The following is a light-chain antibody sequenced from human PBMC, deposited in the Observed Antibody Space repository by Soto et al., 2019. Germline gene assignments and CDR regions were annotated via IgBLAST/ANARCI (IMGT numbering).Light chain of an antibody. Sequence: QSALTQPASVSGSPGQSITIPCTGTSSDVGGYNYVSWYQQHPGKAPKLMIYEVSNRPSGVSNRFSGSKSGNTASLTISGLQAEDEADYYCSSYTSSSTPLFGGGTKVTVL. J-gene: IGLJ2*01. CDR3: SSYTSSSTPL. CDR2: EVS. CDR1: SSDVGGYNY. V-gene: IGLV2-14*01.